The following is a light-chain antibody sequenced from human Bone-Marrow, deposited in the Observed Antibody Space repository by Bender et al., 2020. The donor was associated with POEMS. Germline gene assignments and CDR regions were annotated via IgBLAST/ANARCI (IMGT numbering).Light chain of an antibody. CDR3: AAWEDSLNGWV. V-gene: IGLV2-8*01. CDR2: EGS. Sequence: QSALTQPPSASGSPGQSITISCTGTSSDIGGYNYVSWYQQHPGKTPKLIIYEGSKRPSGVPDRFSGSKSGTSASLAISGLQSEDEADYYCAAWEDSLNGWVFGGGTKLTVL. J-gene: IGLJ3*02. CDR1: SSDIGGYNY.